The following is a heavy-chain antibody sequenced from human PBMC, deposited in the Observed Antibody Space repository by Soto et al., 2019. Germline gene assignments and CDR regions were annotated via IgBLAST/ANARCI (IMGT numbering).Heavy chain of an antibody. D-gene: IGHD4-17*01. J-gene: IGHJ4*02. CDR3: ARDKAHDYGDYNPFDF. CDR2: IYYSGST. Sequence: SETLSLTCTVSGGSISSYYWSWIRQPPGKGLEWIGYIYYSGSTNYNPSLKSRVSISVDTSKNQFSLKVSSVTAADTALYYCARDKAHDYGDYNPFDFWGQGTLVTVSS. CDR1: GGSISSYY. V-gene: IGHV4-59*01.